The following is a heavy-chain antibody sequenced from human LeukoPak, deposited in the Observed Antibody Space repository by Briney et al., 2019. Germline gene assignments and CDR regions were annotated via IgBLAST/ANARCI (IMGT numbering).Heavy chain of an antibody. Sequence: PSQTLPLTCTVSGGSISSGDYYWSWIRQPPGKGLEWIGYIYYSGSTYYNPSLKSRVTISVDTSKNQFSLKLSSVTAADTAVYYCARGGYYDSREPFDYWGQGTLVTVSS. CDR2: IYYSGST. V-gene: IGHV4-30-4*01. CDR3: ARGGYYDSREPFDY. D-gene: IGHD3-22*01. J-gene: IGHJ4*02. CDR1: GGSISSGDYY.